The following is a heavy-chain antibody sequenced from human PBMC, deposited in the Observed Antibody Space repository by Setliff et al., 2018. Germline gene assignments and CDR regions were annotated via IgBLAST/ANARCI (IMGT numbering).Heavy chain of an antibody. D-gene: IGHD2-2*01. V-gene: IGHV1-18*01. CDR2: NSA. Sequence: ASVKVSCKASGYTFTKYGISWLRQAPGQGLEWMGWNSAYAQKFQGRVTMTTDTPTSTAYMELRSLRSDDTAVYYCARGPPDFVVVPAAAKFDFWGQGTLVTVSS. CDR3: ARGPPDFVVVPAAAKFDF. J-gene: IGHJ4*02. CDR1: GYTFTKYG.